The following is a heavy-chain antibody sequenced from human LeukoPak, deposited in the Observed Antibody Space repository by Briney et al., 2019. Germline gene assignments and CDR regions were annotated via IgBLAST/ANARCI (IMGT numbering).Heavy chain of an antibody. Sequence: GGSLRLSCSASGFTFSTYNMHWPPQAPGKGLEFVSVITSGGGSTYYADSVKGRFTISRDNYKNMLYLQMSSLRAEDTAVYYCVRGGFSTSAGDYWGQGTLVSVCS. CDR1: GFTFSTYN. CDR2: ITSGGGST. CDR3: VRGGFSTSAGDY. D-gene: IGHD6-13*01. V-gene: IGHV3-64D*06. J-gene: IGHJ4*02.